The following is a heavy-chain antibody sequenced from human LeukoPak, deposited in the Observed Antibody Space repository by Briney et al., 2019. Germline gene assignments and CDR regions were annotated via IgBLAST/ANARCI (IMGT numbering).Heavy chain of an antibody. D-gene: IGHD6-19*01. J-gene: IGHJ4*02. CDR1: GGSISSYF. Sequence: PSETLSLTCTVSGGSISSYFWSWIRQPPGKGLEWIGFIYDSGSTNYNPSLKSRVTISVDTSKNQFSLKLSSVTAADTAVYYCARGTLTAVAGRWGQGTLVTVSS. CDR3: ARGTLTAVAGR. V-gene: IGHV4-59*01. CDR2: IYDSGST.